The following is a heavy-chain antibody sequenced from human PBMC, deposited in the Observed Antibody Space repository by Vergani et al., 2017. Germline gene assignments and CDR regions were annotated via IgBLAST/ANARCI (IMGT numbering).Heavy chain of an antibody. D-gene: IGHD3-16*01. CDR2: IIPILGIA. Sequence: QVQLVQSGAEVKKPGSSVKVSCKASGGTFSSYAISWVRQAPGQGLEWMGRIIPILGIANYAQKFQGRVTITADKSTRTAYMELSSLRSEDTAVYYCARAIGMGGGDYGMDVWGQGTTVTVSS. CDR1: GGTFSSYA. V-gene: IGHV1-69*04. J-gene: IGHJ6*02. CDR3: ARAIGMGGGDYGMDV.